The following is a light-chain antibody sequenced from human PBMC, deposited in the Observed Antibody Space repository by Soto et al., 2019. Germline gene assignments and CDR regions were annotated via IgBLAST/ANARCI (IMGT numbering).Light chain of an antibody. CDR1: QYITSY. V-gene: IGKV1-8*01. CDR2: AAS. Sequence: IQMTQSPSSVSASVGDRVTITCRASQYITSYLAWYQQKPGKAPKLLIYAASTLQSGVPSRFSGSGSGTDFTLTITCLQSEDFATYYCQQYYSYPRTFGQGTKVDIK. J-gene: IGKJ1*01. CDR3: QQYYSYPRT.